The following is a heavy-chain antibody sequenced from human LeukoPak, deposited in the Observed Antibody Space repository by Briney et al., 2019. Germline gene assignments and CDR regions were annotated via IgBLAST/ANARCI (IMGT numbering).Heavy chain of an antibody. Sequence: SETLSLTCALYGGSFSGYYWSWTRQPPGKGLEWIGEINHSGSTNYNPSLKSRVTISVDTSKNQFSLKLNSVTAADTAVYYCARHTYYYDSSGYGYDYWGQGTLVTASS. CDR2: INHSGST. J-gene: IGHJ4*02. D-gene: IGHD3-22*01. CDR1: GGSFSGYY. CDR3: ARHTYYYDSSGYGYDY. V-gene: IGHV4-34*01.